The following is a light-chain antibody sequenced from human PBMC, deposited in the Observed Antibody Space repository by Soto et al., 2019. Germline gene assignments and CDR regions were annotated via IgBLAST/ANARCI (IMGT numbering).Light chain of an antibody. Sequence: DILMTQSPSSLSASVGDRVTITCRASQSISSYLNWYQQKPGKAPKLLIYAASSLQSGVPSRFSGSGSGTGFTLTISSLQPEDFATYYCQQSYSTPQTFGQGTKVDIK. CDR3: QQSYSTPQT. CDR2: AAS. J-gene: IGKJ1*01. V-gene: IGKV1-39*01. CDR1: QSISSY.